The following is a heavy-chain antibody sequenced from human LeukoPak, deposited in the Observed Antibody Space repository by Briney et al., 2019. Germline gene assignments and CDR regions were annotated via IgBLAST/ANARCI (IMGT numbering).Heavy chain of an antibody. CDR1: GGSFSGYY. J-gene: IGHJ5*02. CDR3: ARRSGYYYDWFDP. V-gene: IGHV4-34*01. CDR2: INHSGST. D-gene: IGHD3-22*01. Sequence: PSETLSLTCAVYGGSFSGYYWSWIRQPPGKGLEWIGEINHSGSTNYNPSLKSRVTISVDTSKNQFSLKLSSVTAADTAVYYCARRSGYYYDWFDPWGQGTLVTVSS.